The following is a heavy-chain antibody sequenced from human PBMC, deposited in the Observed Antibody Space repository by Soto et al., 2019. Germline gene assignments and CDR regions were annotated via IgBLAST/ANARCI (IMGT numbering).Heavy chain of an antibody. J-gene: IGHJ6*02. CDR2: IIPMLGIA. V-gene: IGHV1-69*04. D-gene: IGHD5-12*01. Sequence: SVKVSCKASGGTFSSYTFSWVRQAPGQGLEWMGRIIPMLGIANYAQTFQGRVTMTTDTSTSTAYMELRSLRSDDTAVYYCAREGVAPYYYYGMDVWGQGTPVTVSS. CDR1: GGTFSSYT. CDR3: AREGVAPYYYYGMDV.